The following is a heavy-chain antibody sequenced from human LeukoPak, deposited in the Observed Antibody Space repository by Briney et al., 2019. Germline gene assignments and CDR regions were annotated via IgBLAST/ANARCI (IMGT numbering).Heavy chain of an antibody. CDR1: GFTFSSYE. V-gene: IGHV3-48*03. CDR3: AREEWEFDY. J-gene: IGHJ4*02. D-gene: IGHD1-26*01. CDR2: ISGSGSTM. Sequence: GGSLRLSCATSGFTFSSYEMNWVRQAPGKGLEWVSYISGSGSTMYYADSVKGRFTISRDNAKNSLYLQMNSLRAEDTAVYYCAREEWEFDYWGQGTLVTVSS.